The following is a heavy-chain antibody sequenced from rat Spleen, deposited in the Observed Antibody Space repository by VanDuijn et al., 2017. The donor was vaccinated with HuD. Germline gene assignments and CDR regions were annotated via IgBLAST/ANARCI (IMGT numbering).Heavy chain of an antibody. D-gene: IGHD3-1*01. V-gene: IGHV5-31*01. CDR3: ARSRTLRGYYFDY. CDR1: GFTFNNYW. Sequence: EVQLVESGGGLVQPGRSMILSCAASGFTFNNYWMSWIRQAPGKGLEWIASITNTGGSTYYPDSVKGRFTISRDNARSTLYMQMESLRSEDTATYYCARSRTLRGYYFDYWGQGVMVTVSS. J-gene: IGHJ2*01. CDR2: ITNTGGST.